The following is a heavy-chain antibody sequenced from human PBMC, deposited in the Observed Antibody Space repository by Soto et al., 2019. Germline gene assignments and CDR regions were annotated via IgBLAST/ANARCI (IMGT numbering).Heavy chain of an antibody. D-gene: IGHD4-17*01. V-gene: IGHV3-23*01. CDR2: ISGSGGST. J-gene: IGHJ6*02. CDR1: GFTFSSYA. Sequence: EVQLLESGGGLVQPGGSLRLSCAASGFTFSSYAMSWVRQAPGKGLEWVSAISGSGGSTYYADSVTGRFTISRDNSKNTLYLQMNSLRAEDTAVYYCAKVAYGDYTYYYYYGMDVWGQGTTVTVSS. CDR3: AKVAYGDYTYYYYYGMDV.